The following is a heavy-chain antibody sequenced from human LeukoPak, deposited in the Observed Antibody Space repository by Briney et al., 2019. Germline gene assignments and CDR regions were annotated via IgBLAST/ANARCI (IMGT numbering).Heavy chain of an antibody. CDR3: AKTSSTWYYYMDV. CDR2: LSGSGGST. V-gene: IGHV3-23*01. D-gene: IGHD6-13*01. J-gene: IGHJ6*03. Sequence: GGSLRLSCAASGFTFSSYALGWVRQAPGKGLEWVSALSGSGGSTYYSDSVKGRFTISRDNSKDTLYLQMNSLRAEDTAVYYCAKTSSTWYYYMDVWGKGTTVTVSS. CDR1: GFTFSSYA.